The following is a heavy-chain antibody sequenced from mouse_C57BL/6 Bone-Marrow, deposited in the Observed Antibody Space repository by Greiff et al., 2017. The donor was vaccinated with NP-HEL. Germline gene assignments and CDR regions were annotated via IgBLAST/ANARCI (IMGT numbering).Heavy chain of an antibody. J-gene: IGHJ2*01. CDR2: IYPRSGNT. CDR1: GYTFTSYG. CDR3: ARLRGYYYGFDY. D-gene: IGHD1-1*01. Sequence: VHLVESGAELARPGASVKLSCKASGYTFTSYGISWVKQRTGQGLEWIGEIYPRSGNTYYNEKFKGKATLTADKSSSTAYMELRSLTSEDSAVYFCARLRGYYYGFDYWGQGTTLTVSS. V-gene: IGHV1-81*01.